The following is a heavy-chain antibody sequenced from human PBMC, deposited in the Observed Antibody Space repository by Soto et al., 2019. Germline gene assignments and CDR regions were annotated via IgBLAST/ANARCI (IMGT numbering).Heavy chain of an antibody. CDR3: ARDKERQFRGWFDP. CDR2: IIPIFGTA. V-gene: IGHV1-69*12. Sequence: QVQLVQSGAEVKKPGSSVKVSCKSSGGTFSSYAISWVRQAPGQGLEWMGGIIPIFGTANYAQKFQGRVTSTADESTSKAYMELSSLRSEDTAVYYCARDKERQFRGWFDPWGQGTLVTVSS. J-gene: IGHJ5*02. D-gene: IGHD1-1*01. CDR1: GGTFSSYA.